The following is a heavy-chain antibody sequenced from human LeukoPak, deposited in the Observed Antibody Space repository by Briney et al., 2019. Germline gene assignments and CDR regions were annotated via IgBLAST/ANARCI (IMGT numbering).Heavy chain of an antibody. D-gene: IGHD4-17*01. V-gene: IGHV4-30-4*01. Sequence: PSQTLSLTCPVSVGXISSGDYYWSWIRQPPGEGLEWRGYIYYSGSTYYNPSLKSRVTISVDTSKNQFSLKLSSVTAADTAVYYCARSDYGDPNPFDYWGQGTLVTVSS. CDR1: VGXISSGDYY. CDR2: IYYSGST. J-gene: IGHJ4*02. CDR3: ARSDYGDPNPFDY.